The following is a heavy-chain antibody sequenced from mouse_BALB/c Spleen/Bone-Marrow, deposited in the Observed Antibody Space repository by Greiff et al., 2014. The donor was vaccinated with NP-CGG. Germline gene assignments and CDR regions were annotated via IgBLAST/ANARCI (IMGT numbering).Heavy chain of an antibody. CDR1: GFSLTTYG. CDR3: ARNHRGYYFDY. D-gene: IGHD3-1*01. CDR2: IWTGGST. Sequence: VNVVESGPGLVQPSQSLSITCTVSGFSLTTYGVHWVRQSPGKGLEWLGVIWTGGSTYYNAAFISRLNISKDNSKSQVFFEMNSLQTNDTAIYYCARNHRGYYFDYWGQGTTLTVSS. V-gene: IGHV2-2*02. J-gene: IGHJ2*01.